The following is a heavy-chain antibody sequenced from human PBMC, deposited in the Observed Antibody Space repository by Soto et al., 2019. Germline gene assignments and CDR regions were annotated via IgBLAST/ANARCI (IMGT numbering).Heavy chain of an antibody. CDR1: GGSFSGYY. D-gene: IGHD6-13*01. Sequence: SETLSLTCAVYGGSFSGYYWSWIRQPPGKGLEWIGEINHSGSTNYNPSLKSRVTISVDTSKNQFSLKLSSVTAADTAVYYCARVTRAKPSRSLYNWFDPWGPGTMVTFYS. J-gene: IGHJ5*02. V-gene: IGHV4-34*01. CDR3: ARVTRAKPSRSLYNWFDP. CDR2: INHSGST.